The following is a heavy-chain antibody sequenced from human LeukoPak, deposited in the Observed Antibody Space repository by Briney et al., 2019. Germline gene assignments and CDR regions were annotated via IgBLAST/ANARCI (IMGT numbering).Heavy chain of an antibody. V-gene: IGHV1-46*01. CDR1: GYTFTSYY. J-gene: IGHJ6*03. D-gene: IGHD4-11*01. Sequence: ASVKVSCKATGYTFTSYYMHWVRQAPGQGLEWMGIINPSGGSTSYAQKFQGRVTMTRDMSTSTVYMELSSLRSEDTAVYYCARDWVPYSKPRIYYYYYYMDVWGKGTTVTVSS. CDR3: ARDWVPYSKPRIYYYYYYMDV. CDR2: INPSGGST.